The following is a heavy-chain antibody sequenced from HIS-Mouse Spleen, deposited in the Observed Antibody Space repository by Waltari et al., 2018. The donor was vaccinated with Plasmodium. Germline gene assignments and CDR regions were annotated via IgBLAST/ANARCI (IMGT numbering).Heavy chain of an antibody. CDR1: GFTFSSYW. J-gene: IGHJ2*01. D-gene: IGHD6-13*01. CDR3: ASSWYWYFDL. CDR2: IKQDGSEK. V-gene: IGHV3-7*01. Sequence: EVQLVESGGGLVQPGGSLRLSCAASGFTFSSYWMSWVRQAPGKGREWVANIKQDGSEKYSVDSVKGRFTISRYNAKNSLYLQMNSLRAEDTAVYYCASSWYWYFDLWGRGTLVTVSS.